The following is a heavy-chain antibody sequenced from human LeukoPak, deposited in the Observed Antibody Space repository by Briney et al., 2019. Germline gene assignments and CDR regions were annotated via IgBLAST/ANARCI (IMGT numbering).Heavy chain of an antibody. J-gene: IGHJ4*02. D-gene: IGHD3-22*01. V-gene: IGHV3-23*01. Sequence: GGSLRLSCAASGFSVSSSYMTWVRQAPGKGLEWVSGISDNGGSSYYADSVKGRFTISRDNSKNTVYLQMNSPRAEDTAVYHCAKGPVRGYQTYFFDHWGQGTLVTVSS. CDR3: AKGPVRGYQTYFFDH. CDR2: ISDNGGSS. CDR1: GFSVSSSY.